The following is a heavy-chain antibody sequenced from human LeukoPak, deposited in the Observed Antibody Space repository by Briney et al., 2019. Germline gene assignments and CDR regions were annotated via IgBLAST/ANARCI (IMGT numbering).Heavy chain of an antibody. CDR3: ARDIGHSRLGYCSGGSCYAPRKCYGMDV. J-gene: IGHJ6*02. V-gene: IGHV3-30*04. Sequence: GRSLRLSCAASGFTFSSYAMHWVRQAPGKGLEWVAVISYDGSNKYYADSVKGRFTISRDNSKNTLYLQMNSLRAEDTAVYYCARDIGHSRLGYCSGGSCYAPRKCYGMDVWGQGTTVTVSS. CDR2: ISYDGSNK. D-gene: IGHD2-15*01. CDR1: GFTFSSYA.